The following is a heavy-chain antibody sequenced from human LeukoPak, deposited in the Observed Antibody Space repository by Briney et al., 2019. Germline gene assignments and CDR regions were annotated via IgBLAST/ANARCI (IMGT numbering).Heavy chain of an antibody. D-gene: IGHD2-8*01. Sequence: PSETLSLTCTVSGYSISSCYYWGWIRQPPGKGLEWIGSIYYSGSTYYNPSLKSRVTISVDTSKNQFSLKLSSVTAADTAVYYCARDPGYCTNGLCDYWGQGTLVTVSS. CDR1: GYSISSCYY. J-gene: IGHJ4*02. CDR2: IYYSGST. CDR3: ARDPGYCTNGLCDY. V-gene: IGHV4-38-2*02.